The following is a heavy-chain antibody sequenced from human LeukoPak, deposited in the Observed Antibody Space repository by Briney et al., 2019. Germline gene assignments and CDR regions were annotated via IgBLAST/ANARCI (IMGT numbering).Heavy chain of an antibody. J-gene: IGHJ4*02. D-gene: IGHD1-26*01. CDR3: AKDAVGATAYYFDY. V-gene: IGHV3-23*01. CDR1: GFTFSSYA. CDR2: SSGSGGST. Sequence: PGGSLRLSCAASGFTFSSYAMSWVRQAPGKGLEWVSASSGSGGSTYYAGSVKGRFTISRDNSKNTLYLQLNSLRADDTAVYYCAKDAVGATAYYFDYWGQGTLVTVSS.